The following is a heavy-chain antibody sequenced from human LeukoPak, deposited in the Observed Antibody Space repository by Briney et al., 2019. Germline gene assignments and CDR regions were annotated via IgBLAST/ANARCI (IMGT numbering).Heavy chain of an antibody. D-gene: IGHD3-22*01. CDR1: GGSISRGDYY. CDR2: TYYSGST. J-gene: IGHJ5*02. V-gene: IGHV4-30-4*01. CDR3: ARPYYYDSRIDP. Sequence: PSQTLSLTCTVSGGSISRGDYYWSWIRQPPVKGLEWIGYTYYSGSTYYNPSLKSRATISVATSKNQFSLKLTSVTAADTAVYYCARPYYYDSRIDPWGQGTLVTVSS.